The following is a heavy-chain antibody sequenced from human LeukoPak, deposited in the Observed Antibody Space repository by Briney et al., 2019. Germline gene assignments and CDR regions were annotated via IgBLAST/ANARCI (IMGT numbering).Heavy chain of an antibody. D-gene: IGHD6-6*01. CDR2: IKQDGSEK. Sequence: GGSLRLSCAASGFTFSSYWMSWVRQAPGKELEWVANIKQDGSEKYYVDSVKGRFTISRDNAKDSLYLQMNSLRAEDTAVYYCARAQGGSSIAARYAFDIWGQGTMVTVSS. CDR3: ARAQGGSSIAARYAFDI. V-gene: IGHV3-7*03. J-gene: IGHJ3*02. CDR1: GFTFSSYW.